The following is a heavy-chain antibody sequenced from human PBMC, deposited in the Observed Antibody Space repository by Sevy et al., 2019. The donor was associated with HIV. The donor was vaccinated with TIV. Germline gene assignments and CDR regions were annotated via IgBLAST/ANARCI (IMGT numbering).Heavy chain of an antibody. CDR1: GFTFSNYG. D-gene: IGHD3-10*01. V-gene: IGHV3-33*01. J-gene: IGHJ4*02. CDR3: ARDNLLPIMVSMVRGALSYYFDY. CDR2: IWYDGINR. Sequence: GGSLKLSCAASGFTFSNYGMHWVRQAPGKGLEWVAVIWYDGINRYYADSVKGRFTISRDNSKNTLYLQMNGLRAEDTAVYYCARDNLLPIMVSMVRGALSYYFDYWGQGTLVTVSS.